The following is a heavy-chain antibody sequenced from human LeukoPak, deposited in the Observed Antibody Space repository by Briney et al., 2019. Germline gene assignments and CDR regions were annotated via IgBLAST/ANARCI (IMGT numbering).Heavy chain of an antibody. J-gene: IGHJ4*02. V-gene: IGHV1-24*01. CDR3: ATGGVGAVRRYFDY. CDR1: GYTLTELS. Sequence: ASAKVSCKVSGYTLTELSMHWVRQAPGKGLEWTGGFDPEDGETIYAQKFQGRVTMTEDTSTDTAYMELSSLRSEDTAVYYCATGGVGAVRRYFDYWGQGTLVTVSS. CDR2: FDPEDGET. D-gene: IGHD1-26*01.